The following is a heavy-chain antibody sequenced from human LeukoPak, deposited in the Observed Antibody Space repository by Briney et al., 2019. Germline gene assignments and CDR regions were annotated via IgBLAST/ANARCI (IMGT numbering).Heavy chain of an antibody. CDR2: MNPNSGNT. Sequence: ASVKVSCKASGGTFSSYAISWVRQAPGQGLEWMGWMNPNSGNTGYAQKFQGRVTMTRNTSISTAYMELSSLRSEDTAVYYCARPRGYCSSTSCFNWFDPWGQGTLVTVSS. CDR1: GGTFSSYA. J-gene: IGHJ5*02. D-gene: IGHD2-2*01. V-gene: IGHV1-8*02. CDR3: ARPRGYCSSTSCFNWFDP.